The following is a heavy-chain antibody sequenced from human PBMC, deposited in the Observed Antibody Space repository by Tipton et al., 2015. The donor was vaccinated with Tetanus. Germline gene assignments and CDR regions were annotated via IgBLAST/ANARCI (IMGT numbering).Heavy chain of an antibody. D-gene: IGHD2-2*01. J-gene: IGHJ4*02. V-gene: IGHV3-23*01. CDR1: GFLISSYA. CDR3: ARDSTYLFDY. CDR2: VSASGNT. Sequence: SLRLSCAGSGFLISSYAMNWVRQVPGEGLEWVSGVSASGNTNYADSVDGRFTISRDNAKNTMYLQMNSLRAEDTAVYYCARDSTYLFDYWGQGTLVTVSS.